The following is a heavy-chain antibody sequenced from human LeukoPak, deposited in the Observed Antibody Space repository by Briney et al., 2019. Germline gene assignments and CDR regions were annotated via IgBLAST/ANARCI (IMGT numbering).Heavy chain of an antibody. V-gene: IGHV4-59*01. CDR2: IYNSGST. J-gene: IGHJ4*02. CDR3: ARRPTVTTFFDY. CDR1: GGSISSYY. Sequence: SETLPLTCTGSGGSISSYYWSWLRQPPGKGLEWIGYIYNSGSTNYNPSLKSRVTISVDTSKNQFSLKLSSVTAADTAMYYCARRPTVTTFFDYWGQGTLVTVSS. D-gene: IGHD4-17*01.